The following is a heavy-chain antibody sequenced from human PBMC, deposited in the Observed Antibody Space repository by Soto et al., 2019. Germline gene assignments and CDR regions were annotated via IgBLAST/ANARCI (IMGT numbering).Heavy chain of an antibody. CDR2: IIPIFGTA. Sequence: QVQLVQSGAEVKKPGSSVKVSCKASGGTFSSYAISWVRQAPGQGLEWMGGIIPIFGTANYAQKFKGRVTITADESTSTAYMELSRLRSEDTAGYYCARVCITMVRGGIRDYYYGMDGWGQGTTGTVSS. V-gene: IGHV1-69*01. D-gene: IGHD3-10*01. J-gene: IGHJ6*02. CDR1: GGTFSSYA. CDR3: ARVCITMVRGGIRDYYYGMDG.